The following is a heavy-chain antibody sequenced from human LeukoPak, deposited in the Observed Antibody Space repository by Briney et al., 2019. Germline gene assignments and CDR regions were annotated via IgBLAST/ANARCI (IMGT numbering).Heavy chain of an antibody. D-gene: IGHD3-10*01. Sequence: GGTLRLSCAASGFTFSNYAMTWVRQAPGKGLECVSAISGSGDGTYYADSVKGRFTISRDNSKITVYLQMNSLRAEDTAVYYCAKPHYSGSGXXSREDYWGQXTXXXVSS. V-gene: IGHV3-23*01. CDR2: ISGSGDGT. J-gene: IGHJ4*02. CDR3: AKPHYSGSGXXSREDY. CDR1: GFTFSNYA.